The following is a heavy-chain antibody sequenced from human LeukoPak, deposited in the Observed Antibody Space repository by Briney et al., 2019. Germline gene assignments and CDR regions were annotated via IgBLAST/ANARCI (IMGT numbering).Heavy chain of an antibody. D-gene: IGHD6-19*01. J-gene: IGHJ4*02. CDR3: AKILRSSGWYAVDY. CDR2: ISGSGGST. CDR1: GFTFSSYA. Sequence: GGSLRLSCAASGFTFSSYAMSWVRQAPGKGLEWVSAISGSGGSTYYADSVKGRFTISRDNSKNTLYLQMNSLRAEDTAVYYCAKILRSSGWYAVDYWGQGTLVTVSS. V-gene: IGHV3-23*01.